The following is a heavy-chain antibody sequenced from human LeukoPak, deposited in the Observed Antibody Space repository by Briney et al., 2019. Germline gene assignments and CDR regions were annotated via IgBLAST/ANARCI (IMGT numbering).Heavy chain of an antibody. Sequence: ASVKVSCKTSGYTFTSYGISWVRQAPGQGLEWMGWISAYNDLTNYAQKVQGRVTMTTDTSTSTGYMELRSLRSDDTAVYYCARNYYDRSGYYYLFDYWGQGTLVTVSS. CDR1: GYTFTSYG. J-gene: IGHJ4*02. D-gene: IGHD3-22*01. V-gene: IGHV1-18*01. CDR3: ARNYYDRSGYYYLFDY. CDR2: ISAYNDLT.